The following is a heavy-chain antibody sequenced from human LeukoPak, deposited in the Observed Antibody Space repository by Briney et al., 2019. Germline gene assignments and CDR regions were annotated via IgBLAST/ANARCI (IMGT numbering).Heavy chain of an antibody. Sequence: GGSLRLSCVGSGFTFSSNWLSWVRQAPGKGLEWVANIKKEGIEKHYVDSVKGRFTISRDNAKNSVYLQMNSLRDEDTAMYYCAREGGESYGMDVWGKGTTVTVSS. J-gene: IGHJ6*04. CDR2: IKKEGIEK. CDR3: AREGGESYGMDV. V-gene: IGHV3-7*03. CDR1: GFTFSSNW. D-gene: IGHD3-10*01.